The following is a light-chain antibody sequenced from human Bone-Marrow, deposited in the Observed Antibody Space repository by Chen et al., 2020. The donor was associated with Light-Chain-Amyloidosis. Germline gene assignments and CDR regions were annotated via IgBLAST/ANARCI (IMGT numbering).Light chain of an antibody. Sequence: DIQMTQSPSSLSVSVGDRVTLTCRASQAIGNFLAWYQQRPGKVPEILIYAASTLQPGVPSRFRGSGSGTLFTLTITSLQPEDVATYYCQTYNTAPHLTFGGGTKVEIK. V-gene: IGKV1-27*01. J-gene: IGKJ4*01. CDR3: QTYNTAPHLT. CDR1: QAIGNF. CDR2: AAS.